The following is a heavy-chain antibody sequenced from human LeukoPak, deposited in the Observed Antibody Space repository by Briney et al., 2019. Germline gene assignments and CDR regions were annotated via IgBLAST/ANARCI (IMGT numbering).Heavy chain of an antibody. CDR2: VSYDGGNK. J-gene: IGHJ4*02. V-gene: IGHV3-30*03. CDR3: ARGYGGQDYFDY. D-gene: IGHD4-23*01. Sequence: PGGSLTLSCAASGFTISSYGMRWVRQAPGKGLEWVAVVSYDGGNKDYADSVNGRFTISRDNSKNKLYLQMNSLRAEDTAVYYCARGYGGQDYFDYWGQGTLVTVSS. CDR1: GFTISSYG.